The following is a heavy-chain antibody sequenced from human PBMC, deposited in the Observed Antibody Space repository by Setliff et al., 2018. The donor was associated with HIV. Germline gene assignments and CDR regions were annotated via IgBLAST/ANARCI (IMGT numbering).Heavy chain of an antibody. Sequence: SETLSLTCAVSGFSISNGYYWGWIRQPPGKGLEWIGSIYHSGNTYYNPSLKSRVTISVDTSKNQFSLKLSSVTAADTAVYYCARIYGSSDYLYWYFDLWGRGTLVTVSS. CDR1: GFSISNGYY. J-gene: IGHJ2*01. D-gene: IGHD3-22*01. CDR2: IYHSGNT. CDR3: ARIYGSSDYLYWYFDL. V-gene: IGHV4-38-2*01.